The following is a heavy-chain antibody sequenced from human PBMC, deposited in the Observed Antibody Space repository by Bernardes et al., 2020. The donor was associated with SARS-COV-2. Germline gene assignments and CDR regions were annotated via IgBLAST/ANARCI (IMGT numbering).Heavy chain of an antibody. CDR3: AKEYYYGSGSYASGMDV. J-gene: IGHJ6*02. V-gene: IGHV3-30*18. CDR2: ISYDGSNK. CDR1: GFTFSSYG. D-gene: IGHD3-10*01. Sequence: GGSLRLSCAASGFTFSSYGMHWVRQAPGKGLEWVAVISYDGSNKYYADSVKGRFTISRDNSKNTLYLQMNSLRAEDTAVYYCAKEYYYGSGSYASGMDVWGQGTTVTVSS.